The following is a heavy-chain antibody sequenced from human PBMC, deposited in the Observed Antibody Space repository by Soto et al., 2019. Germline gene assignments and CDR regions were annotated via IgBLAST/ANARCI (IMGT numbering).Heavy chain of an antibody. Sequence: VQLQESGPGLVKPSETLSLTCTVSGGSVSSGNYYWSWIRQPPGKGLEWIGHIFYTGTTNYNPSLKSRVTVSVDTSKNQFSLKVSSVTTADTAVYYCVSDYNWFDPWGQGALVTVSS. CDR3: VSDYNWFDP. J-gene: IGHJ5*02. V-gene: IGHV4-61*01. CDR2: IFYTGTT. CDR1: GGSVSSGNYY.